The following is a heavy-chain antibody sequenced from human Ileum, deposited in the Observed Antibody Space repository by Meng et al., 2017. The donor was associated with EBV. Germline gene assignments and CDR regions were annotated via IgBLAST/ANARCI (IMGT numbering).Heavy chain of an antibody. Sequence: QLHLQESDPGLLKPSETLSLTCSVSGGSITSYSNYWGWIRQPPGKGLEWIATIYHTGSTYYNPSLKSRVTISVDTSKNEFSLKVTSVTAADTALYYCARRDTAWFDPWGRGTLVTVSS. V-gene: IGHV4-39*01. CDR1: GGSITSYSNY. J-gene: IGHJ5*02. CDR3: ARRDTAWFDP. CDR2: IYHTGST. D-gene: IGHD2-21*02.